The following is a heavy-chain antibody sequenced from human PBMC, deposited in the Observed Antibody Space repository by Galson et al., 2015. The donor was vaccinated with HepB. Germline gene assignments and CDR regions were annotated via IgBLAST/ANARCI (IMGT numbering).Heavy chain of an antibody. CDR3: ARDPPALYSGYDYDY. D-gene: IGHD5-12*01. CDR1: GFTFSSYS. J-gene: IGHJ4*02. CDR2: ISSSSSYI. V-gene: IGHV3-21*01. Sequence: SLRLSCAASGFTFSSYSMNWVRQAPGKGLEWVSSISSSSSYIYYADSVKGRFTISRDNAKNSLYLQMNSLRAEDTAVYYCARDPPALYSGYDYDYWGQGTLVTVSS.